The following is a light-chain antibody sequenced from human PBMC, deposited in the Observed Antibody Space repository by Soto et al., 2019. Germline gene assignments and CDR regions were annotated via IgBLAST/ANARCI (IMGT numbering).Light chain of an antibody. CDR2: GAS. Sequence: DIQLTQSPSSLSASVGDRVTITCRASQTITKYLNWYQQKPGKAPNLLIYGASSLQSGVLSRFSGSGSGTDFTLTISSPQPEDFATYYCQQTYTTPYTFGQGTKLEIK. CDR1: QTITKY. V-gene: IGKV1-39*01. J-gene: IGKJ2*01. CDR3: QQTYTTPYT.